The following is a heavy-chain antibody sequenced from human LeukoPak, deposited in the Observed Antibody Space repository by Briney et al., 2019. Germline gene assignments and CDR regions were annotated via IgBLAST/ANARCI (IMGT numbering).Heavy chain of an antibody. Sequence: GGSPRLSCAASGFTFRTCWMSWVRQAPGKGLEWVANINQDGTETYYVDSVTGRFTISRDDANSSLHLQMNSLRAEDTALYYCARSYGSGTLSPFDYWGQGTLVTVS. V-gene: IGHV3-7*01. CDR1: GFTFRTCW. CDR2: INQDGTET. D-gene: IGHD3-10*01. J-gene: IGHJ4*02. CDR3: ARSYGSGTLSPFDY.